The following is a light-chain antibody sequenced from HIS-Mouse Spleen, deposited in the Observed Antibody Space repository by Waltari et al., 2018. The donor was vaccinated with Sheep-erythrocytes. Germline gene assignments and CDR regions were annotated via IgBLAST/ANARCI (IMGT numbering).Light chain of an antibody. V-gene: IGKV3-15*01. CDR1: QSVSSN. Sequence: EIVMTQSPATLSVSPGERATLSCRASQSVSSNLAWYQQKPGQAPRLLIYGASTRATGIPARFSGSGSGTEFTLTISSMQSEGFAVYYCQQYNNWPPLTFGGGTK. CDR2: GAS. J-gene: IGKJ4*01. CDR3: QQYNNWPPLT.